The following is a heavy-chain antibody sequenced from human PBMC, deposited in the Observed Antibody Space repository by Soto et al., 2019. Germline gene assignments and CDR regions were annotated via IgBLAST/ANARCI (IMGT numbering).Heavy chain of an antibody. J-gene: IGHJ3*02. V-gene: IGHV1-24*01. CDR3: VTQGYSYGPWGAFDI. D-gene: IGHD5-18*01. Sequence: GASVKVSCKVSGYTLAELSMHWVRQAPGKGLEWMGGFDPEDGETIYAQKFQGRVTMTEDTSTDTAYMELSSLRSEDTAVYYCVTQGYSYGPWGAFDIWGQGTMVTVSS. CDR2: FDPEDGET. CDR1: GYTLAELS.